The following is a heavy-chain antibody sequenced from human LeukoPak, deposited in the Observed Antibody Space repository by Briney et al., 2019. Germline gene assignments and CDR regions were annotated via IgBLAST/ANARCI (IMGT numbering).Heavy chain of an antibody. CDR3: AKSGCSSTSCYSILSGWLDP. Sequence: PGGSLRLSCAASGFTFSNYALNWVRQAPGKGLEWVSGISNSGGTTYYADSMKGRFTISRDNSKNTLYLQMNSLRAEDTAVYYCAKSGCSSTSCYSILSGWLDPWGQGTLVTVSS. CDR1: GFTFSNYA. D-gene: IGHD2-2*02. V-gene: IGHV3-23*01. CDR2: ISNSGGTT. J-gene: IGHJ5*02.